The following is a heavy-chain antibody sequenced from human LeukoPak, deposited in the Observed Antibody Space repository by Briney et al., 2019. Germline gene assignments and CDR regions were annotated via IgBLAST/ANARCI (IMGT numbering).Heavy chain of an antibody. D-gene: IGHD2-15*01. CDR1: GGSISDNY. CDR3: ARHPFATPLDY. CDR2: AYYSGHT. J-gene: IGHJ4*02. V-gene: IGHV4-59*08. Sequence: SETLSLTCTVSGGSISDNYWSWIRQPPGKGLEWIGYAYYSGHTNYNSSLKSRVTMSLDTSKSQFSLRLSSVTAADTAVYFCARHPFATPLDYWGPGTLVTVSS.